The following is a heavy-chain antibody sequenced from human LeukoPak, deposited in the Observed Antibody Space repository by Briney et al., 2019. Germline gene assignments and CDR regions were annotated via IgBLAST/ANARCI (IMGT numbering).Heavy chain of an antibody. J-gene: IGHJ6*02. D-gene: IGHD2-15*01. CDR3: ARVRAICSGGSCHYYYYGMDV. Sequence: ASVKVSCKASGYTFTSYYMHWVRQAPGQGLEWMGISNPSGGSTSYAQKFQGRVTMTRDTSTSTVYMELSSLRSEDTAVYYCARVRAICSGGSCHYYYYGMDVWGQGTTVTVSS. V-gene: IGHV1-46*01. CDR2: SNPSGGST. CDR1: GYTFTSYY.